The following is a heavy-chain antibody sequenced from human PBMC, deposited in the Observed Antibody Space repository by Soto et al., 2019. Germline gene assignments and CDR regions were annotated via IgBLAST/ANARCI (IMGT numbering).Heavy chain of an antibody. Sequence: QVQLVESGGGVVQPGRSLRLSCAASGFTFSSYGMHWVRQAPGKGLEWVAVIWYDGSNKYYADSVKGRFTISRDNSKNTLYLQMNSLRAEDTAVYYCARDVRLGELSLYGGIDYWGQGTLVTVSS. CDR1: GFTFSSYG. CDR3: ARDVRLGELSLYGGIDY. J-gene: IGHJ4*02. CDR2: IWYDGSNK. D-gene: IGHD3-16*02. V-gene: IGHV3-33*01.